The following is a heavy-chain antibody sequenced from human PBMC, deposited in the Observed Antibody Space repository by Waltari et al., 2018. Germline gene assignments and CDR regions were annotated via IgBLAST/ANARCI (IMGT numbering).Heavy chain of an antibody. CDR1: GFTFDDYA. J-gene: IGHJ4*02. D-gene: IGHD6-19*01. Sequence: EVQLVESGGGLVQPGRSLRLSCAASGFTFDDYAMHWVRQAPGKGLEWVSGLSGNRGSIGYADSVKGRFTISRDNAKNSLYLQMNSLRAEDTALYYCAKGTSSGWYYFDYWGQGTLVTVSS. CDR2: LSGNRGSI. CDR3: AKGTSSGWYYFDY. V-gene: IGHV3-9*01.